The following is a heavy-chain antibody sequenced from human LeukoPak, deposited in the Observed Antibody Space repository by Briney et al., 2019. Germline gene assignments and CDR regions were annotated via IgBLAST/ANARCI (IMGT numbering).Heavy chain of an antibody. CDR2: ISGSGGST. V-gene: IGHV3-23*01. D-gene: IGHD2-2*01. Sequence: PGGSLRLSCAASGFTFSSYPMSWVRPAPGKGLEWVSAISGSGGSTYYADSVKGRFTISRDNSKNTLYLQMNSLRAEDTAVYYCAKDVAIVVVPAAPPHNWFDPWGQGTLVTVSS. CDR3: AKDVAIVVVPAAPPHNWFDP. CDR1: GFTFSSYP. J-gene: IGHJ5*02.